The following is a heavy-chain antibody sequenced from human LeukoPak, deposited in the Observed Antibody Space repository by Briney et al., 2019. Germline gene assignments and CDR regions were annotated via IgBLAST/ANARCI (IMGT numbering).Heavy chain of an antibody. J-gene: IGHJ4*02. Sequence: ASVKVSCKASGYPFTSYYVHWVRQATGQGLEWMGWMNPNSGNTGYAQKFQGRVTMTRNTSISTAYMELSSLRSEDTAVYYCARGTAAAGYYFDYWGQGTLVTVSS. CDR1: GYPFTSYY. CDR2: MNPNSGNT. V-gene: IGHV1-8*02. CDR3: ARGTAAAGYYFDY. D-gene: IGHD6-13*01.